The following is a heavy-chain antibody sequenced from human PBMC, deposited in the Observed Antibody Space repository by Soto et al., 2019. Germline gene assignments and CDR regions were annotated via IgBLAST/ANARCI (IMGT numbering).Heavy chain of an antibody. Sequence: QSQLQESGPGLVKPSESLSLSCSVSGDSITRTNDYWAWIRQPPGKGMEWIGGIFYSGSTFYSPFLKIRVIMSLDTSKNQFSLKLSSVTVADMAVYYCARHSFGELLYAFHMWGQGTMVIVSS. J-gene: IGHJ3*02. V-gene: IGHV4-39*01. CDR1: GDSITRTNDY. D-gene: IGHD3-10*01. CDR2: IFYSGST. CDR3: ARHSFGELLYAFHM.